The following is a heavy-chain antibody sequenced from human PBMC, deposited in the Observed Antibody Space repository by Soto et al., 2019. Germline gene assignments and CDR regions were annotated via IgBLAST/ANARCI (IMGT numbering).Heavy chain of an antibody. Sequence: QVQLVQSGAEVKKPGASVTVSCKASGYTFTNYGFSWVRQAPGQGLEWMGWISGYNGNTKYAEKFQNRVTRTTATSTNTAHMDLRSLRSDDTAVYYCACEGQAPCYYYGMDVWGQGTAVTVSS. CDR2: ISGYNGNT. V-gene: IGHV1-18*01. CDR3: ACEGQAPCYYYGMDV. J-gene: IGHJ6*02. CDR1: GYTFTNYG.